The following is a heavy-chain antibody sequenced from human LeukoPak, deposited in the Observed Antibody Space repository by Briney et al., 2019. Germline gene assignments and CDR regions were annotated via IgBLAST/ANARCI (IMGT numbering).Heavy chain of an antibody. CDR2: IYASGTT. Sequence: SETLSLTCTVSGASISRHYLNWIRQPPGKGLEWIGLIYASGTTNQNPSLNNPSLNSRVTMSLDRSKNQFSLHLDSVTAADTAVYYCARGWSSSSYFGSWGQGTHVTVSS. CDR3: ARGWSSSSYFGS. CDR1: GASISRHY. D-gene: IGHD6-6*01. V-gene: IGHV4-4*07. J-gene: IGHJ4*02.